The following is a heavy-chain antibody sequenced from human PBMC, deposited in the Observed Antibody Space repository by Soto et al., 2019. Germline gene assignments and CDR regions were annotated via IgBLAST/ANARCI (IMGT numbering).Heavy chain of an antibody. D-gene: IGHD6-13*01. V-gene: IGHV3-66*01. J-gene: IGHJ1*01. CDR1: GFTVSSNY. Sequence: GGSLRLSCAASGFTVSSNYMSWVRQAPGKGLEWVSVIYSGGSTYYADSVKGRFTISRDNSKNTLYLQMNSLRAEDTAVYYCARDWCHSSSCLQDEYFQHWGQGTLVTVSS. CDR3: ARDWCHSSSCLQDEYFQH. CDR2: IYSGGST.